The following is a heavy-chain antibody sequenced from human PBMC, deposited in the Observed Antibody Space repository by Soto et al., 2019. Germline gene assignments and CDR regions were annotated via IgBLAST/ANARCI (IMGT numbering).Heavy chain of an antibody. J-gene: IGHJ2*01. CDR3: ARQGARYYYDSSGPWYFDL. V-gene: IGHV4-39*01. CDR1: GGSISSSSYY. Sequence: QLQLQESGPGLVKPSETLSLTCTVSGGSISSSSYYWGWIRQPPGKGLEWIGSIYYSGSTYYNPSLKSRVTISVDTSKNQFSLKLSSVTAADTAVYYCARQGARYYYDSSGPWYFDLWGRGTLVTVSS. D-gene: IGHD3-22*01. CDR2: IYYSGST.